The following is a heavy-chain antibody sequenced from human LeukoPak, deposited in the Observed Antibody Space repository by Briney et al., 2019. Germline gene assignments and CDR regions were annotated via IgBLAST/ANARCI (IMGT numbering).Heavy chain of an antibody. J-gene: IGHJ4*02. CDR1: GYTCTGYD. CDR2: INPNNGGT. D-gene: IGHD5-18*01. V-gene: IGHV1-2*02. CDR3: ARDRDTAMATGEFDY. Sequence: ASVTVSCTASGYTCTGYDMHWVRLAPGQGLEWMGWINPNNGGTNYAKKSQGRVTTTWVTSISTAYLELSRLGSDDTTVHYYARDRDTAMATGEFDYGGQGTLVT.